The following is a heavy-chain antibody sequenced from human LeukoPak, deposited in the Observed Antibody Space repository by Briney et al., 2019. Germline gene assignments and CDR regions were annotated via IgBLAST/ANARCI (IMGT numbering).Heavy chain of an antibody. CDR2: IYYSGST. J-gene: IGHJ4*02. V-gene: IGHV4-39*07. CDR3: ARGTPYGSGSYPLYYFDY. Sequence: SETLSLTCTVSGGSISSSSYYWGWIRQPPGKGLEWIGSIYYSGSTNYNPSLKSRVTISVDTSKNQFSLKLSSVTAADTAVYYCARGTPYGSGSYPLYYFDYWGQGTLVTVSS. D-gene: IGHD3-10*01. CDR1: GGSISSSSYY.